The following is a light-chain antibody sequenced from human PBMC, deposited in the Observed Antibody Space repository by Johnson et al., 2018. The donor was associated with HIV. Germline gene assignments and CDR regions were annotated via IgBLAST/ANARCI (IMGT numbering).Light chain of an antibody. CDR3: GTWDSSLSAYV. CDR2: DNN. Sequence: QAVLTQPTSVSAAPGQKVTISCSGSSSDMGNYAVSWYQQLPGTAPKLLIYDNNNRPSGIPDRFSGSKSGTSATLGITGLQTGDEADYYCGTWDSSLSAYVFGTGTKVTVL. V-gene: IGLV1-51*01. CDR1: SSDMGNYA. J-gene: IGLJ1*01.